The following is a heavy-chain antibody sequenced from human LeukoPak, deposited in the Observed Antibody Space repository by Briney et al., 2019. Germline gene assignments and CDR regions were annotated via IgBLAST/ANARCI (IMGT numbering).Heavy chain of an antibody. CDR3: ARSKTVPMVRGATLFDY. V-gene: IGHV4-39*07. CDR2: IYYSGST. J-gene: IGHJ4*02. CDR1: GGSISSSSYY. D-gene: IGHD3-10*01. Sequence: SETLSLTCTVSGGSISSSSYYWGWIRQPPGKGLEWIGSIYYSGSTYYNPSLKSRVTISVDTSKNQFSLKLSSVTAADTAVYYCARSKTVPMVRGATLFDYWGQGTLVTVSS.